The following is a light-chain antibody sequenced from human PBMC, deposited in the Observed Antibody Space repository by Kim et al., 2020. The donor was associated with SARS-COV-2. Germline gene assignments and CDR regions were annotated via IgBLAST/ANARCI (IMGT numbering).Light chain of an antibody. CDR2: KDS. CDR3: QSADSSGTYGV. CDR1: ALPNQY. V-gene: IGLV3-25*03. J-gene: IGLJ2*01. Sequence: SYELTQPPSVSVSPGQTAGITCSGDALPNQYAYWYQQKPGQAPVLVLYKDSERPSGIPERFSGSSSGTTVTLTISGVQAEDEADYYCQSADSSGTYGVFG.